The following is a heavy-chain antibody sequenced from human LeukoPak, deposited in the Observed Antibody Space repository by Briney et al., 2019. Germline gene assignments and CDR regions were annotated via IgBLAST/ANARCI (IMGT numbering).Heavy chain of an antibody. V-gene: IGHV1-8*01. CDR3: ARGIRIVVVPAAIRFDY. J-gene: IGHJ4*02. Sequence: ASVKVSCKASGYTFTSYDINWVRQATGQGLEWTGWMNPNSGNTGYAQKFQGRVTMTRNTSISTAYMELSSLRSEDTAVYYCARGIRIVVVPAAIRFDYWGQGTLVTVSS. CDR1: GYTFTSYD. D-gene: IGHD2-2*02. CDR2: MNPNSGNT.